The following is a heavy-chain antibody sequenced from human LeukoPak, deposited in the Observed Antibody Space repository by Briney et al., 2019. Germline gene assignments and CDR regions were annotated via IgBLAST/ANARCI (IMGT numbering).Heavy chain of an antibody. Sequence: SETLSLTCTVSGGSISSYYWSWIRQPPGKGLEWIGYIYYSGSTNYNPSLKSRVTISVDTSKNQFSLKLSSVTAADTAVYYCARDRITMVRGVNPIRHYYYYGMDVWGQGTTVTVSS. V-gene: IGHV4-59*01. D-gene: IGHD3-10*01. CDR2: IYYSGST. CDR1: GGSISSYY. CDR3: ARDRITMVRGVNPIRHYYYYGMDV. J-gene: IGHJ6*02.